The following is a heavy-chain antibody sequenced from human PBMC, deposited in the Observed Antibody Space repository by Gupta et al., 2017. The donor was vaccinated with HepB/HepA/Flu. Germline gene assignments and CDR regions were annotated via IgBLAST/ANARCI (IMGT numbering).Heavy chain of an antibody. CDR2: IYPGDSDT. J-gene: IGHJ6*02. Sequence: EVQLVQSGAEVKKPGESLKISCKGSGYSFTSYWIGWVRQMPGHGLEWMGIIYPGDSDTRYSPSFQGQVTISADKSISTAYLQWSSLKASDTAMYYCARHYLYPYDFWSGRMIPDYYYGMDVWGQGTTVTVSS. D-gene: IGHD3-3*01. CDR1: GYSFTSYW. V-gene: IGHV5-51*01. CDR3: ARHYLYPYDFWSGRMIPDYYYGMDV.